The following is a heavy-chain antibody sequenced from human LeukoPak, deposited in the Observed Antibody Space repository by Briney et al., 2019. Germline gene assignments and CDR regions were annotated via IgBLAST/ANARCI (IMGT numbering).Heavy chain of an antibody. CDR1: GFTSNPSE. CDR2: ISHTGSLI. CDR3: SSYCSEGTCYGYFHH. D-gene: IGHD2-15*01. Sequence: GGSLRLSCASSGFTSNPSELNEVRQAPGKGLEWMSYISHTGSLIYYVHCVNGRFTIYRDNAKNLLYLQMNSLRVEETGIYYCSSYCSEGTCYGYFHHWGQGTLVSVSS. V-gene: IGHV3-48*03. J-gene: IGHJ1*01.